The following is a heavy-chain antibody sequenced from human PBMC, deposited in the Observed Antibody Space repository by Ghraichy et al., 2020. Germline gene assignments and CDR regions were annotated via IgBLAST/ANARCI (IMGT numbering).Heavy chain of an antibody. CDR2: TRSKANSYAT. J-gene: IGHJ6*03. V-gene: IGHV3-73*01. CDR1: GFTFSGSA. CDR3: TRQEDIVVVPAAPYYYYYMDV. D-gene: IGHD2-2*01. Sequence: GGSLRLSCAASGFTFSGSAMHWVRQASGKGLEWVGRTRSKANSYATAYAASVKGRFTISRDDSKNTAYLQMNSLKTEDTAVYYCTRQEDIVVVPAAPYYYYYMDVWGKGTTLTVSS.